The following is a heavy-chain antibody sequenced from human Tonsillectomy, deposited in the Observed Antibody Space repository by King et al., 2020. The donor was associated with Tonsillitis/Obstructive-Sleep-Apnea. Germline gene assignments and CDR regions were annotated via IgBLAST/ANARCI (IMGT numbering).Heavy chain of an antibody. J-gene: IGHJ3*02. D-gene: IGHD4-17*01. Sequence: VQLVESGGGLVQPGGSLRLSCAASGFSISTYSMNWVRQAPGKGLEWVSYIRSSSSSIYYADSVKGRFTISRDNAKNSLYLYMNSLRDDDTAVYYCVRDYNDEWRLRRAFDMWGQGTMVTVSS. CDR1: GFSISTYS. V-gene: IGHV3-48*02. CDR2: IRSSSSSI. CDR3: VRDYNDEWRLRRAFDM.